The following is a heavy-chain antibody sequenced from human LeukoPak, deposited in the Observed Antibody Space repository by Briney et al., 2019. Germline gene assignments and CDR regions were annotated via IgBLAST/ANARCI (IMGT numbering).Heavy chain of an antibody. V-gene: IGHV3-48*04. CDR1: GFTFTTYW. Sequence: GGSLRLSCAASGFTFTTYWMGWVRQAPGKGLEWVSYISSSGSTIYYADSVKGRFTISRDNAKNSLYLQMNSLRAEDTAVYYCARGGVIVGAPVGYWGQGTLVTVSS. CDR2: ISSSGSTI. CDR3: ARGGVIVGAPVGY. D-gene: IGHD1-26*01. J-gene: IGHJ4*02.